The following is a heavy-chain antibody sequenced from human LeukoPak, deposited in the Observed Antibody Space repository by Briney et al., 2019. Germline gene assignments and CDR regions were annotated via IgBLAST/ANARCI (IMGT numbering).Heavy chain of an antibody. CDR3: ARGLYSSSRRPGKGLYDY. CDR1: GGSFSGYY. CDR2: ISSSSSYT. J-gene: IGHJ4*02. V-gene: IGHV3-11*06. D-gene: IGHD6-13*01. Sequence: LSLTCAVYGGSFSGYYWSWIRQAPGKGLEWVSYISSSSSYTNYADSVKGRFTISRDNAKNSLYLQMNSLRAEDTAVYYCARGLYSSSRRPGKGLYDYWGQGTLVTVSS.